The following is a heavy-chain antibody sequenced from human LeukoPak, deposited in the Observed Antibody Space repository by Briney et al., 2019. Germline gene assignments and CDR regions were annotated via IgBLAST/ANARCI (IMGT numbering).Heavy chain of an antibody. CDR1: GFTFSDYY. CDR3: ARDLYYDILTGGGDDAFDI. J-gene: IGHJ3*02. CDR2: ISSSSSYT. D-gene: IGHD3-9*01. V-gene: IGHV3-11*06. Sequence: PGGSLRLSCAASGFTFSDYYMSWIRQAPGKGLEWVSYISSSSSYTNYADSVKGRFTISRDNAKNSLYLQMNSLRAEDTAVYYCARDLYYDILTGGGDDAFDIWGQGTMVTVS.